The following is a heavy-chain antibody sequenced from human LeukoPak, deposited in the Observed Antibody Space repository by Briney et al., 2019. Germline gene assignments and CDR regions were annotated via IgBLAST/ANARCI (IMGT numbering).Heavy chain of an antibody. Sequence: SETLSLTCTVSGGSISSYYWSWIRQPPGKGLEWIGYIYYSGSTNYNPSLKSRVTISVDTSKNQFSLKLSSVTAADTAVYYCASALLWFGELSSLGDAFDIWGQGTMVTVSS. J-gene: IGHJ3*02. CDR3: ASALLWFGELSSLGDAFDI. CDR2: IYYSGST. CDR1: GGSISSYY. D-gene: IGHD3-10*01. V-gene: IGHV4-59*08.